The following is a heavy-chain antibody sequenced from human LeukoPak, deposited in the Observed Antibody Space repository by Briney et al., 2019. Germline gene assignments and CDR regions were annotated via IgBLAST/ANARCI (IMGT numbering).Heavy chain of an antibody. CDR3: ARDRIAAAGKVSYAFDI. CDR2: IYYSGST. D-gene: IGHD6-13*01. J-gene: IGHJ3*02. Sequence: PSETLSLTCTVSGGSISSYYWSWIRQPPGKGLEWIGYIYYSGSTNYNPSLKSRVTISVDTSKNQFSLKLSSVTAADTAVYYCARDRIAAAGKVSYAFDIWGQGTVVTVSS. V-gene: IGHV4-59*01. CDR1: GGSISSYY.